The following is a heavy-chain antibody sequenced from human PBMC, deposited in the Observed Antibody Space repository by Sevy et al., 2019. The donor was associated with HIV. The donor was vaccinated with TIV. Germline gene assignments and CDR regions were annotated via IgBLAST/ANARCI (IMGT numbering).Heavy chain of an antibody. J-gene: IGHJ4*02. CDR3: ARVTAVADLYFDY. V-gene: IGHV3-72*01. D-gene: IGHD6-19*01. CDR1: GFTFSDHY. CDR2: IRNKANSHNT. Sequence: GGSLRLSCAASGFTFSDHYMDWVRQAPGKGLEWVGRIRNKANSHNTEYAASVKGRFTISRDDSKNSLYLQMNSLKTEDTAVYYCARVTAVADLYFDYWGQGTLVTVSS.